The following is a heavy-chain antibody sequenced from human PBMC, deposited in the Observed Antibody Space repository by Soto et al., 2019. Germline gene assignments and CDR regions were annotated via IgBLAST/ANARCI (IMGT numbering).Heavy chain of an antibody. CDR2: INSDGSST. CDR3: ARDEGYYDSSALHAFDI. CDR1: GFTFSSYW. Sequence: GSLRLSCAASGFTFSSYWMHWVRQAPGKGLVWVSRINSDGSSTSYADSVKGRFTISRDNAKNTLYLQMNSLRAEDTAVYYCARDEGYYDSSALHAFDIWGQGTMLTVSS. J-gene: IGHJ3*02. D-gene: IGHD3-22*01. V-gene: IGHV3-74*01.